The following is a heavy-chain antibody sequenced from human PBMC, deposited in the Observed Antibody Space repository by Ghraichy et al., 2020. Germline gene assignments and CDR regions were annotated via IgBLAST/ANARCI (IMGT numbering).Heavy chain of an antibody. CDR1: VTSISSRGFS. CDR2: IYDSGNT. CDR3: ARGPRVYGDYAGLDF. J-gene: IGHJ4*02. Sequence: SQTLSLTCAVSVTSISSRGFSWSWIRQPPGKGLEWVGYIYDSGNTYYNPSLRSRATISVDMSKNQFSLKLNSVTAADTAVYYCARGPRVYGDYAGLDFWGQGTLVTVSS. V-gene: IGHV4-30-4*07. D-gene: IGHD4-17*01.